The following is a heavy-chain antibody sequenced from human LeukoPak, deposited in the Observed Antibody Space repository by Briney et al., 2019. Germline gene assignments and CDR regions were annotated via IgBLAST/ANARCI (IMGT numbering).Heavy chain of an antibody. CDR1: GGSFSGYY. CDR3: ARAGYSSGWYAGY. V-gene: IGHV4-34*01. D-gene: IGHD6-19*01. Sequence: SETLSLTCAAYGGSFSGYYWSWIRQPPGKGLEWIGEINHSGSTNYNPSHKSRVTISVDTSKNQFSLKLSSVTAADTAVYYCARAGYSSGWYAGYWGQGTLVTVSS. J-gene: IGHJ4*02. CDR2: INHSGST.